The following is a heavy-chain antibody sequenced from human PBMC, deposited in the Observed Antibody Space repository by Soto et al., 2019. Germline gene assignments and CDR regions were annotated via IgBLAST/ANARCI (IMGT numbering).Heavy chain of an antibody. CDR1: GFTFSSYG. D-gene: IGHD3-9*01. J-gene: IGHJ5*02. CDR3: AKDLHLSRSDILTGAPPFDP. Sequence: QVQLVESGGGVVQPGRSLRLSCAASGFTFSSYGMHWVRQAPGKGLEWVAVISYDGSNKYYADSVKGRFTISRDNSKNTLYLQMNSLRAEDTAVYYCAKDLHLSRSDILTGAPPFDPWGQGTLVTVSS. CDR2: ISYDGSNK. V-gene: IGHV3-30*18.